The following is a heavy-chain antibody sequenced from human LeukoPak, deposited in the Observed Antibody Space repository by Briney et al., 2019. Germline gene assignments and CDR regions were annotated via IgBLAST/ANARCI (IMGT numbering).Heavy chain of an antibody. CDR2: INPSGGST. D-gene: IGHD4-23*01. Sequence: SVKVSCKASGYTFTSYYMHWVRQAPGQGLEWMGIINPSGGSTSYAQKFQGRVTVTRDMSTSTDYMELSSLRSEDTAVYYCARDNSVEDTAWWFDPWGQGTLVTVSS. V-gene: IGHV1-46*01. CDR1: GYTFTSYY. J-gene: IGHJ5*02. CDR3: ARDNSVEDTAWWFDP.